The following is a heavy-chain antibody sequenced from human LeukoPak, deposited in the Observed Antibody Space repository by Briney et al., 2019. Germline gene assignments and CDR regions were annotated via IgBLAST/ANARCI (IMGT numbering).Heavy chain of an antibody. J-gene: IGHJ5*02. CDR2: VIPMRNII. CDR1: GGAFNTRI. V-gene: IGHV1-69*02. Sequence: GASVKVSCKASGGAFNTRIIHWVRQAPGQGLEWMGRVIPMRNIINYAPKFQGRVIITADNSRRTAYLELSSLTSDDTAVYYCARGKYCSGGECYSVRTSYNWSDPWGQGTVVTVSS. D-gene: IGHD2-15*01. CDR3: ARGKYCSGGECYSVRTSYNWSDP.